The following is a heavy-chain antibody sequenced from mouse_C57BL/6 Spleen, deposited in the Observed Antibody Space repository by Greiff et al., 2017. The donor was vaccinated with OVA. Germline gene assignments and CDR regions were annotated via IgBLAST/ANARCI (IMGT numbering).Heavy chain of an antibody. CDR1: GYTFTSYW. CDR3: AREGYYGSNWYFDV. Sequence: VQLQQPGAELVKPGASVKLSCKASGYTFTSYWMHWVKQRPGRGLEWIGRIDPTSGGTKYNEKFKSKATLTVDKPSSTAYMQLSSLTSEDSAVYYCAREGYYGSNWYFDVWGTGTTVTVSS. J-gene: IGHJ1*03. D-gene: IGHD1-1*01. CDR2: IDPTSGGT. V-gene: IGHV1-72*01.